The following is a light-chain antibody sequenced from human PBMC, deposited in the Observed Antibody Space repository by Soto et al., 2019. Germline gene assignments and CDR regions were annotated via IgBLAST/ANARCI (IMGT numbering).Light chain of an antibody. V-gene: IGKV3-20*01. Sequence: EIVLTQSPGTLSLSPGERATLSCRAIESVSSSYLAWYQQKPGQAPRLLIYGASSRATGIPDRFSGSGSETDFTLTISRLEPEDFAEYYCQKYGSAPPYTFGQGTKLEIK. CDR3: QKYGSAPPYT. CDR2: GAS. J-gene: IGKJ2*01. CDR1: ESVSSSY.